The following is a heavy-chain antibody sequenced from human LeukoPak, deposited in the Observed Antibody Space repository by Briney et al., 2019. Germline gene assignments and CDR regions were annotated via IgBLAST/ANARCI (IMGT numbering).Heavy chain of an antibody. CDR3: ARHPGHSSYGPSYYGMDV. D-gene: IGHD4-23*01. Sequence: SETLSLTCNVSGDSITNYYWSWIRQPPGKGLQWIGVLYYSGTTNYNPSLQSRVTISMDTSKIQFSLKLSSVTAADTAVYYCARHPGHSSYGPSYYGMDVWGQGTTVTVSS. J-gene: IGHJ6*02. CDR2: LYYSGTT. V-gene: IGHV4-59*08. CDR1: GDSITNYY.